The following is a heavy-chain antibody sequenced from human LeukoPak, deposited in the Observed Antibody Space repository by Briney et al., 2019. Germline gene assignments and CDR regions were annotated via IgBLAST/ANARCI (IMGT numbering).Heavy chain of an antibody. CDR3: ARPLQVYDYDDYGWGVLDI. CDR1: GGTFSSYA. J-gene: IGHJ3*02. CDR2: IIPILGIA. D-gene: IGHD4-17*01. Sequence: SVKVSCKASGGTFSSYAISWVRQAPGQGLEWMGRIIPILGIANYAQKFQGRVTITADKSTSTAYMELSSLRSEDTAVYYCARPLQVYDYDDYGWGVLDIWGQGTVVTVSS. V-gene: IGHV1-69*04.